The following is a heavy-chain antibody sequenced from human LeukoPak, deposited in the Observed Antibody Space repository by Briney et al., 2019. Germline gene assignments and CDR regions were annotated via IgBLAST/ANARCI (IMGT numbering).Heavy chain of an antibody. D-gene: IGHD5-12*01. CDR3: ARREGVVAATLDY. CDR1: GFTFDDYA. V-gene: IGHV3-9*01. CDR2: ISWNSGSI. Sequence: PGRSLRLSCAASGFTFDDYAMHWVRQAPGKGLEWVSGISWNSGSIGYADSVKGRFTISRDNAKNSLYLQMNSLRAEDTALYYCARREGVVAATLDYWGQGTLVTVSS. J-gene: IGHJ4*02.